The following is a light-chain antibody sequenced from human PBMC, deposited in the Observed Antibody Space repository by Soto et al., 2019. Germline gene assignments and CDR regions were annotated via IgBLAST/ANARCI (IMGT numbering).Light chain of an antibody. V-gene: IGKV1-9*01. CDR3: QQLNSDPFT. J-gene: IGKJ3*01. Sequence: IQLTQSPSSLSASVGDRVTITCRASQGISSYLAWYQQKPGKAPKLLIHAASTLQSGVPSRFSGSGSGTDFTLTISSLQPADFATYYCQQLNSDPFTFGPGTKVDIK. CDR1: QGISSY. CDR2: AAS.